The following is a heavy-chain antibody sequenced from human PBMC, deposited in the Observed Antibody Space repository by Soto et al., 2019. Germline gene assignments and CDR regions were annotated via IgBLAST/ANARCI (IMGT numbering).Heavy chain of an antibody. CDR1: GYIFTGYY. CDR2: FNPNSGGT. J-gene: IGHJ5*02. D-gene: IGHD3-22*01. Sequence: QVQLVQSGAEVKKPGASVKVSCKASGYIFTGYYMHWLRQAPGQGLEWMGWFNPNSGGTKYAQKLQGRVTMTNDTSINTAYMELSGLISDDTAVYYCARGDFDSSANYYAGWFDPWGQGTLVTVSS. CDR3: ARGDFDSSANYYAGWFDP. V-gene: IGHV1-2*02.